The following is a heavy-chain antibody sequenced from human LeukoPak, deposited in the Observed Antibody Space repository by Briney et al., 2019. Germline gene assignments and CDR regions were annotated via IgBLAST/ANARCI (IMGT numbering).Heavy chain of an antibody. CDR2: IKSRTDGGTT. D-gene: IGHD3-10*01. Sequence: PGGSLRLSCAASGFTFSKAWMIWVRQAPGKGLEWVGRIKSRTDGGTTDYAAPVKGRFTISRDDSKNTLFLQMNSLKTEDTAVYYCTTVQYRYPSGRYYRGIFDYWGQGTLATVSS. CDR1: GFTFSKAW. V-gene: IGHV3-15*01. CDR3: TTVQYRYPSGRYYRGIFDY. J-gene: IGHJ4*02.